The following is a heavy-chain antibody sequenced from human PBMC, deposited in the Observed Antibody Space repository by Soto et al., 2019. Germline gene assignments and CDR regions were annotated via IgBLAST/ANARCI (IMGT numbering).Heavy chain of an antibody. D-gene: IGHD4-17*01. Sequence: PSETLSLTCTVSGASISSYYWNWIRQPPGKGLEWIGYVSYSGSTNYNPSLKSRITISLDTSKNQFSLELNSVTAADTSTYYCARSHDNGDLGQSLQHWGRGTLVTVSS. CDR2: VSYSGST. J-gene: IGHJ1*01. V-gene: IGHV4-59*01. CDR3: ARSHDNGDLGQSLQH. CDR1: GASISSYY.